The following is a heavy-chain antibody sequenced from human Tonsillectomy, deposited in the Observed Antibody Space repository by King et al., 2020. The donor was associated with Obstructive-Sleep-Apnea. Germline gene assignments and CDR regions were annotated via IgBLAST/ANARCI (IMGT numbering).Heavy chain of an antibody. J-gene: IGHJ5*02. Sequence: QLQESGPGLVKPSETLSLTCTVSGGPISSRTNYWGWIRQPPGKGLQWIGSLYYSASTYYNPSLKSRVTISVDTSKNQFSLKLSSVTAADTAGYYCARGERENYDILTGYYILDWFDPWGQGTLVTVSS. CDR1: GGPISSRTNY. CDR2: LYYSAST. CDR3: ARGERENYDILTGYYILDWFDP. D-gene: IGHD3-9*01. V-gene: IGHV4-39*07.